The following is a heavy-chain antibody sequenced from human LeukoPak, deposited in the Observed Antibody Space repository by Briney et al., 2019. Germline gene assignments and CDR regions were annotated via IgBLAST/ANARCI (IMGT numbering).Heavy chain of an antibody. J-gene: IGHJ3*01. D-gene: IGHD5-18*01. CDR1: GFRFNNYA. V-gene: IGHV3-30*04. CDR2: ISMDGIQE. Sequence: GRSLRLSCAASGFRFNNYAMHWVRQPPGTGLEWVAVISMDGIQEYYADSVKGRFSISRDNSKNTLYLQMNSLRSEDTAVYYCAREVYSYALDALDLWGQGTMVTDSS. CDR3: AREVYSYALDALDL.